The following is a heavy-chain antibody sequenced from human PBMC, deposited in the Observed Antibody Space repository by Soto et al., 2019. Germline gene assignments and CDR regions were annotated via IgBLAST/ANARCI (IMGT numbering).Heavy chain of an antibody. CDR2: ISYDGSNK. V-gene: IGHV3-30*18. Sequence: QVQLVESGGGVVQPGRSLRLSCAASGFTFTTYGMNWVRQAPGKGLEWVAVISYDGSNKLYADSVRGRFAISRDNSKNTLYLQMDSLRPEDTAVYYCAKDEGAEDDILTGYPLFDYRGQGILVTVSS. CDR1: GFTFTTYG. D-gene: IGHD3-9*01. J-gene: IGHJ4*02. CDR3: AKDEGAEDDILTGYPLFDY.